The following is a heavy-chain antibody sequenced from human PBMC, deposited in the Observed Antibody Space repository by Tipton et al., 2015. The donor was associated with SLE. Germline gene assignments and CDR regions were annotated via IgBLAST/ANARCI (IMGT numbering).Heavy chain of an antibody. CDR3: ARGATGSSSWYY. V-gene: IGHV4-39*07. J-gene: IGHJ4*02. CDR1: GGSISSSSYY. D-gene: IGHD6-13*01. Sequence: LRLSCTVSGGSISSSSYYWGWIRQPPGKGLEWIGSIYYSGSTYYNPSLKSRVTISVDTSKNQFSLKLSSVTDADTAVYYCARGATGSSSWYYGGQGTLVTDSS. CDR2: IYYSGST.